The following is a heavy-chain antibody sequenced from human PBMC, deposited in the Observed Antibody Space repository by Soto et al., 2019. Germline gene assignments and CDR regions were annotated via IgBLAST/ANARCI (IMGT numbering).Heavy chain of an antibody. Sequence: GGSLRLSCAASGFTVSSNYMSWVRQAPGKGLEWVSVIYSGGSTYYADSVKGRFTISRDNSKNTLYLQMNSLRAEDTAVYYCARDMVRGLYPEYFQHWAQGTLVTVSS. V-gene: IGHV3-66*01. J-gene: IGHJ1*01. CDR2: IYSGGST. CDR1: GFTVSSNY. CDR3: ARDMVRGLYPEYFQH. D-gene: IGHD3-10*01.